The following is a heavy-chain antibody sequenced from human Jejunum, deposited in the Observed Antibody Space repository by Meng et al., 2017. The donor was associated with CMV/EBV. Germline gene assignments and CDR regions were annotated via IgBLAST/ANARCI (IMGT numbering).Heavy chain of an antibody. CDR2: IHDTGST. Sequence: QVHLQESGPGRGNPSQTLSLTCAVFGGSIGSGDYYWSWIRQPPGKGLEWIGYIHDTGSTYYNPSLKSRVDISLGTSRNHFSLTLSSVTAEDTAVYFCARGSIFVSFDSWGQGTLVTVSS. CDR1: GGSIGSGDYY. CDR3: ARGSIFVSFDS. J-gene: IGHJ4*02. V-gene: IGHV4-30-4*08. D-gene: IGHD3-3*01.